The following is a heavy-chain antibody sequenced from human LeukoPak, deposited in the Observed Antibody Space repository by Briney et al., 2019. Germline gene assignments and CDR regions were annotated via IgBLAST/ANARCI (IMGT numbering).Heavy chain of an antibody. CDR1: GYTFTSYG. J-gene: IGHJ4*02. Sequence: GASVKVSCKASGYTFTSYGISWVRQAPGQGLEWMGWISAYNGNTNYAQKLQGRVTMTTDTSTSTAYMELRSLRSDDTAVYYCARDFTIKYSSGWYYFDYWGQGTLVTVSS. CDR3: ARDFTIKYSSGWYYFDY. V-gene: IGHV1-18*01. D-gene: IGHD6-19*01. CDR2: ISAYNGNT.